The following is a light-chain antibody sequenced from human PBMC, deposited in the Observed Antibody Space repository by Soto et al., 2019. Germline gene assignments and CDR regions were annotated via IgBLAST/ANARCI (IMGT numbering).Light chain of an antibody. Sequence: DIQMTQSPSSLSASVGERVTITCQASQDIKNYLNWYQQKSGKAPKLLIYDASDLETGVPSRFSGSGSGTHFTFTINSLQPEDIATYYCQQYDNLPLTFGGGTKVEIK. J-gene: IGKJ4*01. CDR1: QDIKNY. V-gene: IGKV1-33*01. CDR2: DAS. CDR3: QQYDNLPLT.